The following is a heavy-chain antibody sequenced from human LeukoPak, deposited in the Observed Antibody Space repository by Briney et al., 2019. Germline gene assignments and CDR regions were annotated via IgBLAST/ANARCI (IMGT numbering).Heavy chain of an antibody. J-gene: IGHJ4*02. CDR2: ISSSGSTI. Sequence: GGSLRLSCAASGFTVSSNYMSWVRQAPGKGLEWVSYISSSGSTIYYADSVKGRFTISRDNAKNSLYLQMNSLKTEDTAVYYCTTDETSQWELPQSAVLWGQGTLVTVSS. D-gene: IGHD1-26*01. CDR3: TTDETSQWELPQSAVL. CDR1: GFTVSSNY. V-gene: IGHV3-11*01.